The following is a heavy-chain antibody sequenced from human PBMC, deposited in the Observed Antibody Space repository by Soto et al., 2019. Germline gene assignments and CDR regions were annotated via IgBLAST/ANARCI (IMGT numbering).Heavy chain of an antibody. Sequence: SETLSLTCTLSGVSLSSGGYYWRWLRQHPGKGLEWIGYIYYSGSTYYNPSLKSRVTISVDTSKNQFSLKLSSVTAADTAVYYCARSRQLSGDAFDIWGQGTMVTVSS. CDR2: IYYSGST. D-gene: IGHD1-1*01. CDR1: GVSLSSGGYY. J-gene: IGHJ3*02. CDR3: ARSRQLSGDAFDI. V-gene: IGHV4-31*03.